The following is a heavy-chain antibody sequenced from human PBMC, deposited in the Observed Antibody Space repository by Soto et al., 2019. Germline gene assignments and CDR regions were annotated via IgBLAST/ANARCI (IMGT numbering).Heavy chain of an antibody. CDR3: ARDVIAAAGRANFDY. CDR1: GYTFTSYG. CDR2: ISAYNGNT. V-gene: IGHV1-18*01. J-gene: IGHJ4*02. Sequence: ASVKVSCKASGYTFTSYGISWVRQAPGQGLEWMGWISAYNGNTNFAQKPQGRVTMTTDTSTSTAYMELRSLRSDDTAVYYCARDVIAAAGRANFDYWGQGTLVTVSS. D-gene: IGHD6-13*01.